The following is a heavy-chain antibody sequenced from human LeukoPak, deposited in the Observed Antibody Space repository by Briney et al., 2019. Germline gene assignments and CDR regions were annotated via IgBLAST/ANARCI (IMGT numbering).Heavy chain of an antibody. CDR1: GGSISSYY. CDR2: IYYSGST. J-gene: IGHJ4*02. D-gene: IGHD6-19*01. V-gene: IGHV4-59*08. Sequence: SETLSLTCTVSGGSISSYYWSWIRQPPGKGLEWIGYIYYSGSTNYNPSLKSRVTISVDTSKNQFSLKLSSVTAADTAVYYCARVGSGWSQGYYFDYWGQGTLVTVSS. CDR3: ARVGSGWSQGYYFDY.